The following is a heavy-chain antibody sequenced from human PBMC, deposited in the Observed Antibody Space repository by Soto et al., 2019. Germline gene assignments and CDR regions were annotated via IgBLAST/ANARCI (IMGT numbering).Heavy chain of an antibody. V-gene: IGHV5-51*01. CDR3: ARQGGQYRSMSDY. D-gene: IGHD3-16*01. CDR1: GYTFSKYW. Sequence: GESLKISCKGSGYTFSKYWIGWVRQMPGKGLEWMGMIYPGDSDARYSPSFEGQVTFSVDKSINTAYLQWNSQKASDTAMYYCARQGGQYRSMSDYLGQGTPVTV. J-gene: IGHJ4*02. CDR2: IYPGDSDA.